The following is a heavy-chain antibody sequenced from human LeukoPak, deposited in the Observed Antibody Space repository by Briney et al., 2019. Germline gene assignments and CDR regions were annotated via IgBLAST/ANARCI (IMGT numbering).Heavy chain of an antibody. V-gene: IGHV4-59*01. Sequence: PSETLSLTCTVSGGSISSYYWSWIRQPPGKGLEWIGYIYYSGNTNYNPSLKSRVTISVDTSKNQFSLKLSSVTAADTAVYYCARESDDYDFWSGFDYWGQGTLVTVSS. J-gene: IGHJ4*02. CDR3: ARESDDYDFWSGFDY. CDR2: IYYSGNT. D-gene: IGHD3-3*01. CDR1: GGSISSYY.